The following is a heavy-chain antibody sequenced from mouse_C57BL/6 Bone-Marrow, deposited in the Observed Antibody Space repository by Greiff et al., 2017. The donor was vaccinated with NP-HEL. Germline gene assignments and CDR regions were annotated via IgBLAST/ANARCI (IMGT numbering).Heavy chain of an antibody. Sequence: QVQLQQSGAELVKPGASVKISCKASGYAFSSSWMNWVKQRPGKGLEWIGRIYPGDGDTNYNGKFKGKATLTADKSSSTAYMQLSSLTSEDSAVYFCAPYGSSCWYFDVWGTGTTVTVSS. CDR3: APYGSSCWYFDV. CDR1: GYAFSSSW. J-gene: IGHJ1*03. D-gene: IGHD1-1*01. V-gene: IGHV1-82*01. CDR2: IYPGDGDT.